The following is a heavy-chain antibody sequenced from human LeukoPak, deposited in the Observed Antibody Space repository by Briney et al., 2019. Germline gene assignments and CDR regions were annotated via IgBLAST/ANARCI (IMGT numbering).Heavy chain of an antibody. CDR3: ARDLGDL. D-gene: IGHD2-21*01. CDR2: IYYSGST. Sequence: PSETLSLTCTVSGGSISSSSYYWGWIRQPPGKGLEWIGSIYYSGSTYYNPSLKSRVTISVDTSKNQFSLKLSSVTAADTAVYYCARDLGDLWGQGTLVTVSS. CDR1: GGSISSSSYY. J-gene: IGHJ4*02. V-gene: IGHV4-39*02.